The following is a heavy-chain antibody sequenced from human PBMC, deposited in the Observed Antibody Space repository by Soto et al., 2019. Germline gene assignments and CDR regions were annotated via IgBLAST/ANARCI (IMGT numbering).Heavy chain of an antibody. CDR2: IYPGDSDT. CDR1: GYSFTSYW. V-gene: IGHV5-51*01. Sequence: PGESLKISCKGSGYSFTSYWIGWVRQMPGKGLDWMGIIYPGDSDTKYNPSFEGQVTLSVDKSISTAYLEWRSLKASDTAMYYCARSERTPDYCYGWDVWGQGTTVTVSS. J-gene: IGHJ6*02. CDR3: ARSERTPDYCYGWDV.